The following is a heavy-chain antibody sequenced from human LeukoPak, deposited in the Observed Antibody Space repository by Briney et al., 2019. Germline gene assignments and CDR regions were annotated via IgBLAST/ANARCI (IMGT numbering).Heavy chain of an antibody. V-gene: IGHV4-39*01. CDR2: LSYSGST. D-gene: IGHD3-3*01. J-gene: IGHJ5*02. CDR1: GGSISSNNYF. CDR3: ARHITIFGVVANNWFDP. Sequence: PSETLSLTCTVSGGSISSNNYFWGWIRQPPGKGLEWFGSLSYSGSTNYNPSLKSRVTISVDTSKNQFSLKLSSVTAADTAVYYWARHITIFGVVANNWFDPWGEGTLVTVSS.